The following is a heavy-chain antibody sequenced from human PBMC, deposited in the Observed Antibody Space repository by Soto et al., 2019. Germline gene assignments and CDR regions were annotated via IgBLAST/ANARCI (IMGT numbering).Heavy chain of an antibody. Sequence: QVQLVESGGGLVKPGGALRLSCEASGFTFSGYYMTWIRQAPGKGLEWISYFSSSGYTIRYADSVEGRFTVSRDDAKKTLYLQMNSLRAEDTAVYYCARRLQWQLRPLDSWGRGTLVTVSS. D-gene: IGHD6-19*01. J-gene: IGHJ4*02. V-gene: IGHV3-11*01. CDR2: FSSSGYTI. CDR3: ARRLQWQLRPLDS. CDR1: GFTFSGYY.